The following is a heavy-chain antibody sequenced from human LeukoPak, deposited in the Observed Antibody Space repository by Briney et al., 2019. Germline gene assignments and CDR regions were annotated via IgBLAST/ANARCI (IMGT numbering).Heavy chain of an antibody. V-gene: IGHV4-30-2*01. Sequence: KSSETLSLTCTVSGGSISSGGYYWSWIRQPPGKGLEWIGYIYHSGSTYYNPSLKSRVTISVDRSKNQFSLKLSSVTAADTAVYYCARDRGVVPFDYWGQGTLVTVSS. J-gene: IGHJ4*02. CDR3: ARDRGVVPFDY. CDR1: GGSISSGGYY. CDR2: IYHSGST. D-gene: IGHD2-15*01.